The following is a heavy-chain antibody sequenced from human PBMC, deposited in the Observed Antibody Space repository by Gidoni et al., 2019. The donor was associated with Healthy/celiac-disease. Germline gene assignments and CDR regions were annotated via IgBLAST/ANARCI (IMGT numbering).Heavy chain of an antibody. CDR1: GFTFSSYG. J-gene: IGHJ5*02. CDR2: ISYDGSNK. V-gene: IGHV3-30*18. CDR3: AKSYSSTSLAGFDP. Sequence: QVQLVESGGGVVQPGRSLRLSCAASGFTFSSYGMHWVRQAPGKGLEWVAGISYDGSNKYYADSVKGRFTISRDNSKNTLYLQMNSLRAEDTAVYYCAKSYSSTSLAGFDPWGQGTLVTVSS. D-gene: IGHD2-2*01.